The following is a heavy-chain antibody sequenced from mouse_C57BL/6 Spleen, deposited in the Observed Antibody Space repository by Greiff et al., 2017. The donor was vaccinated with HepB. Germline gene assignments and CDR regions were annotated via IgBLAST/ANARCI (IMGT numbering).Heavy chain of an antibody. J-gene: IGHJ2*01. D-gene: IGHD1-1*01. V-gene: IGHV2-9-1*01. Sequence: QVQLQQSGPGLVAPSQRLSITCTVSGFSLTSYAISWVRQPPGKGLEWLGVIWTGGGTNYNSALKSRLSISKDNSKSQVFLKMNSLQTDDTARYYCARIPPYYYGSSYGFDYWGQGTTLTVSS. CDR3: ARIPPYYYGSSYGFDY. CDR2: IWTGGGT. CDR1: GFSLTSYA.